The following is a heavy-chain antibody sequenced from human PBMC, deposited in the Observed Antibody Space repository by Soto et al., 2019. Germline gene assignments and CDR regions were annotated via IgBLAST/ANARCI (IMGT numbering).Heavy chain of an antibody. V-gene: IGHV1-69*01. CDR3: ARDLIAAAGSDDY. Sequence: RXSVKGSCNASGGPFISYAIIWVRQTPGQGLEWMGGIIPIFGTANYAQKFQGRVTITADESTSTAYMELSSLRSEDTAVYYCARDLIAAAGSDDYWGQGTLVTVSS. CDR2: IIPIFGTA. J-gene: IGHJ4*02. D-gene: IGHD6-13*01. CDR1: GGPFISYA.